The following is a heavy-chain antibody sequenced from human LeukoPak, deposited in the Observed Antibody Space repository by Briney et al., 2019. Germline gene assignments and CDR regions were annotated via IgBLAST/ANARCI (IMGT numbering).Heavy chain of an antibody. CDR3: ARHENDAFDI. Sequence: PSETLSLTCTVSGGSISSSCWSWIRQPPGKRLEWIGYIYYSGRTHYNPSLKSRVTISVDTSKNQFSLKLSSVTAADTAMYYCARHENDAFDIWGQGTMVTVSS. CDR2: IYYSGRT. CDR1: GGSISSSC. J-gene: IGHJ3*02. V-gene: IGHV4-59*08.